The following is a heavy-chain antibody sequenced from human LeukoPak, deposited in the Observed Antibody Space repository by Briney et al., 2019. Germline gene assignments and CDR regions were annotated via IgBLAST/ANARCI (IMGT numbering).Heavy chain of an antibody. D-gene: IGHD2-21*02. CDR1: GFTFSSYW. J-gene: IGHJ6*02. CDR3: ARDAYCGGDCCRAYYYGMDV. CDR2: IKHDGRKK. V-gene: IGHV3-7*01. Sequence: PGGSLRLSCAASGFTFSSYWMSWVRQAPGKGLEWVAKIKHDGRKKYYVDSVKGRFTISRDNAKNPLYLQMNSLRAEDTAVYYCARDAYCGGDCCRAYYYGMDVWGQGTTVTVSS.